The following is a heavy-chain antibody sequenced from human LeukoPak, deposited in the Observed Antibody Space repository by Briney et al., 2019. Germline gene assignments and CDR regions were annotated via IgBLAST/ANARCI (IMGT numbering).Heavy chain of an antibody. CDR3: AMTTVTTPPRVDY. J-gene: IGHJ4*02. CDR2: INHSGST. V-gene: IGHV4-34*01. Sequence: SETLSLTCAVYGGSFSGYYWSWIRQPPGKGLEWIGEINHSGSTNYNPSLKSRVTISVDTSKNQFSLKLSSVTAADTAVYYCAMTTVTTPPRVDYWGQGTLVTVSS. CDR1: GGSFSGYY. D-gene: IGHD4-17*01.